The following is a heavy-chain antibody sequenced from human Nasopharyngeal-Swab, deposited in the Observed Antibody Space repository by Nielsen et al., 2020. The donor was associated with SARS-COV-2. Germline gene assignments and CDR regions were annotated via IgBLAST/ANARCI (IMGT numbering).Heavy chain of an antibody. CDR3: ATTPSGSGSSYSEEY. CDR2: IKQDGSEK. CDR1: GFTFSSYW. V-gene: IGHV3-7*05. J-gene: IGHJ4*02. Sequence: GGSLRLSCAASGFTFSSYWMSWVRQAPGKGLEWVANIKQDGSEKYYVDSVKGRFTISRDNSKNTLHLQMNSLRADDTAVYYCATTPSGSGSSYSEEYWGQGTLVTVSS. D-gene: IGHD1-26*01.